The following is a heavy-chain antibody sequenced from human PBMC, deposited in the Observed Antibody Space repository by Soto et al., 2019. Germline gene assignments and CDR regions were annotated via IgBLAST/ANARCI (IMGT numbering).Heavy chain of an antibody. CDR1: GYTFTSYA. V-gene: IGHV1-3*01. CDR2: INAGNGNT. CDR3: ARGDYYDIHDY. D-gene: IGHD3-22*01. Sequence: QVQLVQSGAEVKKPGASVKVSCKASGYTFTSYAMHWVRQAPGQSLEWMGWINAGNGNTKYSQKFQGRVTITRDTSALTAYMELSILRSEDTAVYYCARGDYYDIHDYWGQGTLVTVSA. J-gene: IGHJ4*02.